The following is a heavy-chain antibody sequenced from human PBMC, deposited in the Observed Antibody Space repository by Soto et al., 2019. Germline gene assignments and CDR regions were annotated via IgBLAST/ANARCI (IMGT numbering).Heavy chain of an antibody. CDR2: IYYSGST. V-gene: IGHV4-31*03. CDR1: GGSISSGGYY. Sequence: QVQLQESGPGLVKPSQTLSLTCTVSGGSISSGGYYWSWIRQHPGKGLEWIGYIYYSGSTYYNPSLKSRVTISVDTSKNQFSLKLSSVTAADTAVYYCARGKDNYGYGRAYYYYYGMDVWGQGTTVTVSS. D-gene: IGHD5-18*01. CDR3: ARGKDNYGYGRAYYYYYGMDV. J-gene: IGHJ6*02.